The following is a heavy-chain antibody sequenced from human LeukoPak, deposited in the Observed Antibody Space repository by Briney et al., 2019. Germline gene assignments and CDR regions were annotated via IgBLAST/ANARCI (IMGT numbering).Heavy chain of an antibody. CDR1: GGSISSGDYY. CDR2: IYYSGST. Sequence: SETLSLTCTVSGGSISSGDYYWSWIRQPPGKGLEWIGYIYYSGSTYYNPSLKSRVTISVDTSKNQFSLKLSSVTAADTAVYYCARVGADGSGFLFDYWGQGTLVTVSS. V-gene: IGHV4-30-4*01. J-gene: IGHJ4*02. CDR3: ARVGADGSGFLFDY. D-gene: IGHD3-10*01.